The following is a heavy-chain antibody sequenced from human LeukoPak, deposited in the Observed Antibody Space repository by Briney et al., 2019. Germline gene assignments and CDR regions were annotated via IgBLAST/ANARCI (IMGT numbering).Heavy chain of an antibody. J-gene: IGHJ4*02. Sequence: GGSLRLSCAASRFTFSSYSMNWVRQAPGKGLEWVSSSSSSSSYIYYADSVKGRFTISRDNAKNSLYLQMNSLRAEDTAVYYCARDRAVAGTSDYWGQGTLITVSS. V-gene: IGHV3-21*01. D-gene: IGHD6-19*01. CDR1: RFTFSSYS. CDR3: ARDRAVAGTSDY. CDR2: SSSSSSYI.